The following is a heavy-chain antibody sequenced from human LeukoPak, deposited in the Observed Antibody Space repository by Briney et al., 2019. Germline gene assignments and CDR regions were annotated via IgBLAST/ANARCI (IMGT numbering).Heavy chain of an antibody. J-gene: IGHJ4*02. CDR1: GFTFSSYW. D-gene: IGHD1-26*01. Sequence: PGGSLRLSCAASGFTFSSYWMSWVRQGPGKGLERVANIKQDGSEKYYVDSVKGRFTISRDNAKNSLYLQMNSLRAEDTAVYYCARDVVGATLYNYWGQGTLVTVSS. CDR2: IKQDGSEK. CDR3: ARDVVGATLYNY. V-gene: IGHV3-7*01.